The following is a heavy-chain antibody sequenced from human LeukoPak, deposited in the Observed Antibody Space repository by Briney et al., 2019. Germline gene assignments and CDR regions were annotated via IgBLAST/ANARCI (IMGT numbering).Heavy chain of an antibody. CDR1: GYTFTSYG. Sequence: ASVKVSCKASGYTFTSYGISWVRQAPGQGLEWMGWISAYNGNTNYAQKLQGRVTMTTDTSTSTAYMELRSLRSDDTAVYYCARDRYQPPIGELSALGYYYYGMDVWGQGTTVTVSS. CDR2: ISAYNGNT. J-gene: IGHJ6*02. D-gene: IGHD3-10*01. CDR3: ARDRYQPPIGELSALGYYYYGMDV. V-gene: IGHV1-18*01.